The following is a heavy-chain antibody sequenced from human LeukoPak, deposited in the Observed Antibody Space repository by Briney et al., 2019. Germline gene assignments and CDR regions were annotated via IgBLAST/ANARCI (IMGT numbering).Heavy chain of an antibody. CDR3: ARRRHNFDFYDV. J-gene: IGHJ3*01. CDR2: TFYTGRT. Sequence: SETLSLTCTVTGDSIISNIYWWDWVRLPPGKGLEWIGATFYTGRTFYSPSLKSRVTISVDTSKNQFSLDLSSATAADTAVYYCARRRHNFDFYDVWGQGTRVTVSS. D-gene: IGHD3/OR15-3a*01. V-gene: IGHV4-39*01. CDR1: GDSIISNIYW.